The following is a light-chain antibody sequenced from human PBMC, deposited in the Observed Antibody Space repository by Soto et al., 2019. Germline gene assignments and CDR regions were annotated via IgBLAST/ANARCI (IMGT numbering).Light chain of an antibody. CDR3: QQSYSTPRT. V-gene: IGKV1-39*01. CDR1: QNINNY. J-gene: IGKJ1*01. CDR2: AAS. Sequence: IHRTHSPSSLSASVLYRVTITCLASQNINNYLSWYQQRPGKAPKLLIYAASSLQSGVPSRFSGSGSGTDFSLTISSLQPEDFATYYCQQSYSTPRTFGQGTKVDIK.